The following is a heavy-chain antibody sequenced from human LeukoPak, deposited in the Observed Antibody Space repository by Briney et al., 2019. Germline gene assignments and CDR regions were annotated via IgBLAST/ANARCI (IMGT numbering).Heavy chain of an antibody. CDR2: IYYSGST. J-gene: IGHJ6*02. D-gene: IGHD4-17*01. CDR3: ARQMGIPYGDYADGYYYYYGMDV. CDR1: GGSISSYY. Sequence: PSETLSLTCTVSGGSISSYYWSWIRQPPGKGLEWIGYIYYSGSTNYNPSLQSRVTISVDTSKNQFSLKLSSVTAADTAVYYCARQMGIPYGDYADGYYYYYGMDVWGQGTTVTVSS. V-gene: IGHV4-59*08.